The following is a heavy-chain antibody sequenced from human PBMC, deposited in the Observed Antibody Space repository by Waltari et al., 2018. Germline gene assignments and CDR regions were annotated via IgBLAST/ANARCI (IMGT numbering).Heavy chain of an antibody. V-gene: IGHV1-69*01. D-gene: IGHD3-16*02. CDR1: GGTFSSYA. J-gene: IGHJ4*02. CDR2: IIPIFGTA. CDR3: ARAMITFGGVIAPNYFDY. Sequence: QVQLVQSGAEVKKPGSSVKVSCKASGGTFSSYAISWVRQAPGQGLEWMGVIIPIFGTANYAQKFQGRVTITADESTSTAYMELSSLRSEDTAVYYCARAMITFGGVIAPNYFDYWGQGTLVTVSS.